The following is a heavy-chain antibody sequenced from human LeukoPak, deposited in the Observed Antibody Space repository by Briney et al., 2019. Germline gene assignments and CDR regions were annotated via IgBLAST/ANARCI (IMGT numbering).Heavy chain of an antibody. J-gene: IGHJ4*02. V-gene: IGHV7-4-1*02. D-gene: IGHD3-22*01. CDR2: INTNTGNP. CDR1: GYTFTNYA. Sequence: ASVKVSCKASGYTFTNYAMNWVRQAPGQGLEWMGWINTNTGNPMYAQGFTGRFVFSLDTSVSTAYLLISSLKAGDTAVYYCARVVRGSSGYRYYFDYWGLGTLVTVSS. CDR3: ARVVRGSSGYRYYFDY.